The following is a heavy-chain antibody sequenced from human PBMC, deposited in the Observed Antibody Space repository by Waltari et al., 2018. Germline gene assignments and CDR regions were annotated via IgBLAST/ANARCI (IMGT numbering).Heavy chain of an antibody. D-gene: IGHD2-21*02. CDR2: ISGSGGST. J-gene: IGHJ4*02. Sequence: EVQLLESGGGLVQPGGSLRLSCAASGFTFSSYAMSWLRQAPGKGLEWVSAISGSGGSTYYADSVKGRFIISRDNSKNTLYLQMNSLRAEDTAVYYCANSYGGNSGTDYWGQGTRVTVSS. V-gene: IGHV3-23*01. CDR3: ANSYGGNSGTDY. CDR1: GFTFSSYA.